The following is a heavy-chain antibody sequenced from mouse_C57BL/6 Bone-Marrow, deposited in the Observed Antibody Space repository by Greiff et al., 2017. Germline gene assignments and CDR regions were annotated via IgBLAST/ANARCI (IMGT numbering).Heavy chain of an antibody. CDR3: ALYYSNYVDWFAY. CDR1: GFNIKDYY. Sequence: DVKLQESGAELVKPGASVKLSCTASGFNIKDYYMHWVKQRTEQGLEWIGRIDPEDGETKYAPKFQGKATITADTSSNTAYLQLSSLTSEDTAVYYCALYYSNYVDWFAYWGQGTLVTVSA. CDR2: IDPEDGET. J-gene: IGHJ3*01. V-gene: IGHV14-2*01. D-gene: IGHD2-5*01.